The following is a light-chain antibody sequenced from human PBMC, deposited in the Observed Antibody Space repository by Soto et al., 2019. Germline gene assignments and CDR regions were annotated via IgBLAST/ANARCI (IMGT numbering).Light chain of an antibody. CDR3: QSYDSSLSTYV. CDR2: GNS. J-gene: IGLJ1*01. Sequence: VLTQPPSVSGAPGQRVTISCTGSSSNIGAGYDVHWYQQFPGTAPKLLIFGNSDRPSGVPDRFSGSKSGTSASLAITGLQAEDEADYFCQSYDSSLSTYVFGTGTKVTVL. V-gene: IGLV1-40*01. CDR1: SSNIGAGYD.